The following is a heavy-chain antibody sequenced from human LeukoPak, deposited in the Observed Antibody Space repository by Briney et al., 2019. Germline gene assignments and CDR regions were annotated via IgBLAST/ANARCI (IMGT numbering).Heavy chain of an antibody. V-gene: IGHV4-34*01. CDR2: INHSGRT. CDR1: GGSFSGYY. Sequence: KPSETLSLTCAAYGGSFSGYYWSWIRQPPGKGLEWIGEINHSGRTNYNPSLKSRVTISVDTSKNQFSLKLSSVTAADTAVYYCARGTIVVVPAATYYDFWSGYSWFDPWGQGTLVTVSS. CDR3: ARGTIVVVPAATYYDFWSGYSWFDP. J-gene: IGHJ5*02. D-gene: IGHD3-3*01.